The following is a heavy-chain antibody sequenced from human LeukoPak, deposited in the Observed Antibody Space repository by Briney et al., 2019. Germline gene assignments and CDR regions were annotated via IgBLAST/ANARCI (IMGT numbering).Heavy chain of an antibody. Sequence: PGGSLRLSCAASGFTFSSYSMNWVRQAPGKGLEWVSSISSSSSYIYYADSVKGRFTISRDNAKNSLYLQMNSLRAEDTAVYYCARDWREDTAMVHGDYWGQGTLVTVSS. CDR1: GFTFSSYS. D-gene: IGHD5-18*01. CDR2: ISSSSSYI. CDR3: ARDWREDTAMVHGDY. V-gene: IGHV3-21*01. J-gene: IGHJ4*02.